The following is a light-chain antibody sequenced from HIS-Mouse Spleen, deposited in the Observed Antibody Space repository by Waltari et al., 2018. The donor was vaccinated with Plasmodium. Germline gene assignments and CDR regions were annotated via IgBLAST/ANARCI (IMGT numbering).Light chain of an antibody. CDR3: CSYAGSYTYV. CDR2: DVS. V-gene: IGLV2-11*01. Sequence: QSALTQPRSVSGSPGQPVTISCTGTSSDVGGYNYVSWYQQHPGKAPKLRIYDVSKRPSGVPDRFSGSKSGNTASLTISGLQAEDEADYYCCSYAGSYTYVFGTGTKVTVL. CDR1: SSDVGGYNY. J-gene: IGLJ1*01.